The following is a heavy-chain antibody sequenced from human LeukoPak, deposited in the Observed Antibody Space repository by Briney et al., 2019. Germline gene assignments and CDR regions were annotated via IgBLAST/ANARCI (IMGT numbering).Heavy chain of an antibody. J-gene: IGHJ4*02. D-gene: IGHD2/OR15-2a*01. V-gene: IGHV3-74*01. CDR2: INSDGSWT. CDR3: VSFYETY. Sequence: GGSLRLSCAASGNYWMHWVRRAPGKGLVWVSHINSDGSWTSYADSVKGRFTISKDNAKNTVYLQMNSLRAEDTAVYYCVSFYETYWGRGTLVTVSS. CDR1: GNYW.